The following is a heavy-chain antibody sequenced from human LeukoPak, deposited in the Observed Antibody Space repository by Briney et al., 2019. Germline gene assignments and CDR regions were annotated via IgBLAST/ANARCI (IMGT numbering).Heavy chain of an antibody. CDR1: GFTFGDYY. J-gene: IGHJ4*02. CDR3: ARVAAAGYYFDH. Sequence: PGGSLTLSCVDSGFTFGDYYMSWIRLAPGKGLEWVSYISSRSTDISYADSVKGRFTISRDNGKNSLHLQMDSLRAEDTAVYYCARVAAAGYYFDHWGQGTLVTVSS. D-gene: IGHD6-13*01. V-gene: IGHV3-11*06. CDR2: ISSRSTDI.